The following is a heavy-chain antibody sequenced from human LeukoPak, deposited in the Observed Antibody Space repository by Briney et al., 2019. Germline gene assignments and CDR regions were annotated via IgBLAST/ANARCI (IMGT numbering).Heavy chain of an antibody. D-gene: IGHD6-19*01. CDR2: ISSSSSYI. V-gene: IGHV3-21*01. CDR3: ARIAVATPIDY. Sequence: GGSLRLSCAASGFTFSSYSMNWVRQAPGKGLEWVSSISSSSSYIYYAGSVKGRFTISRDNAKNSLYLQMNSLRAEDTAVYYCARIAVATPIDYWGQRTLVTVSS. CDR1: GFTFSSYS. J-gene: IGHJ4*02.